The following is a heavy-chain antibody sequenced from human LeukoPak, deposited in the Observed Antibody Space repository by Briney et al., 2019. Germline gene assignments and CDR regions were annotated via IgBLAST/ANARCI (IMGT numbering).Heavy chain of an antibody. CDR1: GFTFSTYW. Sequence: GGSLRLSCAASGFTFSTYWMHWVRQAPGKGLVWVSRINSDGSSTNYADSVKGRFTISRDNAKNTLYLQMNSLRAEDTAVYYCARAGVLADLDVWGKGTTVTVSS. D-gene: IGHD3-10*01. V-gene: IGHV3-74*01. CDR3: ARAGVLADLDV. CDR2: INSDGSST. J-gene: IGHJ6*04.